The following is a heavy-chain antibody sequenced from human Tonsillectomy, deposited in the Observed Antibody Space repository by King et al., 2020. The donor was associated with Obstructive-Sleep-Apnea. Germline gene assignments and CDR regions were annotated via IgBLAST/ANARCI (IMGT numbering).Heavy chain of an antibody. Sequence: VQLVESGGGVVQPGRSLRLSCAASGFTFSNYAMHWVRQAPGKGLEGVAVISNDGTDKYYADSVKGRFTISRDNSKNTLFLQMDSLRAEDTAVYYCARERYNYGPFDYWGQGTLVTVSS. CDR2: ISNDGTDK. CDR3: ARERYNYGPFDY. V-gene: IGHV3-30*04. CDR1: GFTFSNYA. J-gene: IGHJ4*02. D-gene: IGHD3-10*01.